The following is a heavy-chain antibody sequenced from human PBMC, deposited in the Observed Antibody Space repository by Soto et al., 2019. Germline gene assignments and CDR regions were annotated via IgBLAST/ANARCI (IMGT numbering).Heavy chain of an antibody. V-gene: IGHV3-30*18. CDR1: GFTFRSYG. Sequence: QMQLVESGGGVDQPGRSLRLSCAASGFTFRSYGMHWVRQAPGKGLEWVAVISYDGYDKYYADSVKGRFTISRDNSKNTLYLQMNSLRAEDTAVYYCAKDWGRRLGICNWYFDLWGRGTLVTVSS. D-gene: IGHD7-27*01. CDR2: ISYDGYDK. J-gene: IGHJ2*01. CDR3: AKDWGRRLGICNWYFDL.